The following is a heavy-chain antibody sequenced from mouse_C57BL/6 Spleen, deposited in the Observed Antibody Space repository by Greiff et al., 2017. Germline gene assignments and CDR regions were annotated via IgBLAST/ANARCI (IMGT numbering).Heavy chain of an antibody. D-gene: IGHD2-10*01. CDR3: TRSYYCNYERFAY. CDR1: GYTFTDYE. Sequence: VKLQQSGAELVRPGASVTLSCTASGYTFTDYEMHWVKQTPVHGLEWIGAIDTETGGTAYNQKFTGKVILTADKSSSTAYMERLSLTSEDSAVYYRTRSYYCNYERFAYWGQGTLVTVSA. CDR2: IDTETGGT. V-gene: IGHV1-15*01. J-gene: IGHJ3*01.